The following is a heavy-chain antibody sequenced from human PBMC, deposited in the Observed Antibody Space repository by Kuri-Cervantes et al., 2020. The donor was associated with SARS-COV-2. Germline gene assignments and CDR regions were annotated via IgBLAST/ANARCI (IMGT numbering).Heavy chain of an antibody. D-gene: IGHD3-3*01. V-gene: IGHV5-51*01. CDR1: GYSLSSYW. CDR3: ARLLFWSGFVDS. CDR2: IHPADSET. J-gene: IGHJ4*02. Sequence: GESLKISCQGSGYSLSSYWIGWVRQMPGKGLEWMGIIHPADSETRYSPSFQGQVTISADKSTTTAYLQWSSLKASDAAMYYCARLLFWSGFVDSWGQGTLVTVSS.